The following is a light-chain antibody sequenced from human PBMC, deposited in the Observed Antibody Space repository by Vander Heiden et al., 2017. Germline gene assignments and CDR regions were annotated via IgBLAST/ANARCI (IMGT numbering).Light chain of an antibody. CDR2: GQN. V-gene: IGLV3-19*01. J-gene: IGLJ2*01. CDR1: SLRGYY. Sequence: SSELTQDPAVSVALGQTVRITCQGDSLRGYYASWYQQKAGQAPVLVIYGQNNRPPGIPDRFSGSSSGNTASLTITGAQAEDEADYFCNSRDSSGNHLGIFGGGTKLTVL. CDR3: NSRDSSGNHLGI.